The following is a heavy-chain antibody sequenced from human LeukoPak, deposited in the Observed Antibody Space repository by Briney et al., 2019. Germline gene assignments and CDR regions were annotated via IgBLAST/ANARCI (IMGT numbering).Heavy chain of an antibody. D-gene: IGHD3-10*01. CDR3: ARHWRSPRTMARGVKKGWFDP. J-gene: IGHJ5*02. Sequence: PSETLSLTCAVYGGSFNGYSWSWIRQTPGKGLEWIGEIIHTGSTKYNPSLSSRFTISVDTSKNRFSLKLTYVTAADTAVYYCARHWRSPRTMARGVKKGWFDPWGQGTLVSVSS. V-gene: IGHV4-34*12. CDR2: IIHTGST. CDR1: GGSFNGYS.